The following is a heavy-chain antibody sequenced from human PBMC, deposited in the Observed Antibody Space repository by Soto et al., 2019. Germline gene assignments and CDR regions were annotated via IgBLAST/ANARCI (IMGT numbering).Heavy chain of an antibody. CDR3: AGGSCVGDCYYDY. CDR1: GFTVSSNY. CDR2: LYSGGST. J-gene: IGHJ4*02. D-gene: IGHD2-21*02. Sequence: EVQLVESGGGLVQPGGSLRLSCAASGFTVSSNYMNWVRQAPGKGLEWVSLLYSGGSTYYADSVKGRFTISRDNSKNTLYLQMNSLRAEDTAVYFCAGGSCVGDCYYDYWVQGALVTVS. V-gene: IGHV3-53*01.